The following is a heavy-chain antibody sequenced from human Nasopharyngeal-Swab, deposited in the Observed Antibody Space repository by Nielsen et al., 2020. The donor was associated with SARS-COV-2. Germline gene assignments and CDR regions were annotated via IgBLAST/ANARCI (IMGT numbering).Heavy chain of an antibody. V-gene: IGHV5-51*01. J-gene: IGHJ4*02. Sequence: GESLKISCKGSGYSFTSYWIGWVRQMPGKGLEWMGIIYPGDSYTRYSPSFQGQVTISADKSISTAYLQWSSLKASDTAMYYCAGRGGYSSSWSQPVDYWGQGTLVTVSS. CDR1: GYSFTSYW. CDR2: IYPGDSYT. CDR3: AGRGGYSSSWSQPVDY. D-gene: IGHD6-13*01.